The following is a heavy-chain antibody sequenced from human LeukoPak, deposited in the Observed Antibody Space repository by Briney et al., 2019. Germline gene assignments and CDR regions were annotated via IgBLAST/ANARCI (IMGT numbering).Heavy chain of an antibody. CDR2: INHSGST. CDR3: ARGLLWFGELWIFDY. D-gene: IGHD3-10*01. V-gene: IGHV4-34*01. Sequence: SETLSLTCAVYGFSFSGYYWSWIRQPPGKGLEWIGEINHSGSTNYNPSLKSRVTISVDTSKNQFSLKLSSVTAADTAVYYCARGLLWFGELWIFDYWGQGTLVTVSS. CDR1: GFSFSGYY. J-gene: IGHJ4*02.